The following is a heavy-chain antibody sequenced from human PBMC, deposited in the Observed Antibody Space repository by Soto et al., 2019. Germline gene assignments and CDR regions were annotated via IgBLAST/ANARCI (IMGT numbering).Heavy chain of an antibody. CDR3: ATLNSFGSDY. V-gene: IGHV3-74*03. CDR2: IYSDGSGP. Sequence: PVGSLRLSCAASGVTFSRFWKHWVRQAPGKGLVWVSRIYSDGSGPMYADSVKGRFTISRDNAKSTLYLQMNSLRAEDTAVYYCATLNSFGSDYWGRGTLVTVSS. J-gene: IGHJ4*02. CDR1: GVTFSRFW. D-gene: IGHD5-18*01.